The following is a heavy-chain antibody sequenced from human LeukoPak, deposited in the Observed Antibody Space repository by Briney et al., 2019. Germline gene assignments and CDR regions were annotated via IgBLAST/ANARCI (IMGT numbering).Heavy chain of an antibody. CDR2: IHRGGST. V-gene: IGHV4-4*07. CDR1: GGSISNYQ. D-gene: IGHD6-19*01. CDR3: ARRDISTGWSFDY. Sequence: SETLSLTCTVSGGSISNYQWTWIRQPAGKGLEWIGQIHRGGSTNYNPPLKSRVRMSIDTTEDQVSLTITSVTAADTAFYYCARRDISTGWSFDYWGQGILVTVSS. J-gene: IGHJ4*02.